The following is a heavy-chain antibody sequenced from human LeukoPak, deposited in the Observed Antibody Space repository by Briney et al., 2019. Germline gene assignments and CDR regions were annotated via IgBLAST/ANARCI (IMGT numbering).Heavy chain of an antibody. Sequence: GGSLRLSCAASGFTFSSYSMNWVRQAPGKGLEWVSSISSSSSYIYYADSVKGRFTISRDNAKKSVYLQMNSLRAEDTAVYSCARVGVLAGSKYFDYWGQGTLVTVSS. J-gene: IGHJ4*02. CDR2: ISSSSSYI. CDR1: GFTFSSYS. CDR3: ARVGVLAGSKYFDY. D-gene: IGHD3-10*01. V-gene: IGHV3-21*01.